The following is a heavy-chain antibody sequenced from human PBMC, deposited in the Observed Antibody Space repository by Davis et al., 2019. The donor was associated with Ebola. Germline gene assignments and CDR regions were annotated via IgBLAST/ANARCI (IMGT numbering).Heavy chain of an antibody. J-gene: IGHJ4*02. CDR2: IDYRGRT. CDR1: GASFRDYY. V-gene: IGHV4-34*10. CDR3: ASPHQIRGQDYFDC. Sequence: PSETLSLTCTLYGASFRDYYWGWVRQAPGKGLEWIGEIDYRGRTEYNPSLKSRVAMSIDTSKNRFSLRLTSVTAADTAMYFCASPHQIRGQDYFDCWGQGTLVTVST.